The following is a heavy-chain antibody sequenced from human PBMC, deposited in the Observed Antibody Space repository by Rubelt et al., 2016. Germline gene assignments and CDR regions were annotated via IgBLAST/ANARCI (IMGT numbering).Heavy chain of an antibody. CDR3: ARGYYGSGSYYFPIDY. Sequence: VQLVESGGGVVQPGRSLRLSCAASGFTFSNYDIHCVRQAPGMGLEWVSRVNGDGVSTTYADFVKGRFTISRDTAKNTLYLRLGSLGAGDMAVYYCARGYYGSGSYYFPIDYWGQGTLVTVSS. V-gene: IGHV3-74*02. CDR1: GFTFSNYD. J-gene: IGHJ4*02. CDR2: VNGDGVST. D-gene: IGHD3-10*01.